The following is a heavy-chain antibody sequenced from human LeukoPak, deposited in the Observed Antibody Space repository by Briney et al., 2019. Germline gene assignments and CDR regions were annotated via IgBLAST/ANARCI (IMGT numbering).Heavy chain of an antibody. CDR3: ARDFRYSGSTIDY. CDR1: GFTVSSNY. D-gene: IGHD1-26*01. V-gene: IGHV3-30-3*01. J-gene: IGHJ4*02. Sequence: GGSLRLSCAASGFTVSSNYMSWVRQAPGKGLEWVAVISYDGSNKYYADSVKGRFTISRDNSKNTLYLQMNSLRAEDTAVYYCARDFRYSGSTIDYWGQGTLVTVSS. CDR2: ISYDGSNK.